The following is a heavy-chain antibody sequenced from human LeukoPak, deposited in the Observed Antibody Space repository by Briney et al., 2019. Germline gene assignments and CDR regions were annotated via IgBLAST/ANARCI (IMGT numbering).Heavy chain of an antibody. CDR3: ARAHGDYYDSSGYYYIPYYFDY. J-gene: IGHJ4*02. V-gene: IGHV3-7*01. CDR2: IKQDGSEK. D-gene: IGHD3-22*01. Sequence: GGSLRLSCAASGFTFSSYAMHWVRQAPGKGLEWVANIKQDGSEKYYVDSVRGRFTISRDNAKNSLYLQMNSLRAEDTAVYYCARAHGDYYDSSGYYYIPYYFDYWGQGTLVTVSS. CDR1: GFTFSSYA.